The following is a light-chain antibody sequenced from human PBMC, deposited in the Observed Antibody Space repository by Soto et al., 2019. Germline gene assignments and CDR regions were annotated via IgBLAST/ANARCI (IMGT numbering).Light chain of an antibody. CDR2: AAS. J-gene: IGKJ1*01. CDR1: QGISNY. CDR3: QKYNSAPRA. V-gene: IGKV1-27*01. Sequence: DIQMTQSPSSLSASVGDRVTITCRARQGISNYLAWNQQKPGKVPKLLIYAASTLQSGVPSRFRGSGSGTDFILTISSRQPEYVATYYCQKYNSAPRAFGQGTKVEIK.